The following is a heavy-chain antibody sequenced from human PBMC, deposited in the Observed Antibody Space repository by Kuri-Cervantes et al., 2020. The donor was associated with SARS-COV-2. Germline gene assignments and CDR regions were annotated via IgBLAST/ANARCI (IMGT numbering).Heavy chain of an antibody. CDR3: TTDLPNPTYPRYYYYYYGMDV. D-gene: IGHD2-2*02. CDR2: IKSKTDGGTT. J-gene: IGHJ6*02. V-gene: IGHV3-15*01. Sequence: GESLKISCAASGFTFSNAWMSWVRQAPGKGLEWVGRIKSKTDGGTTDYAAPVKGRFTISRDDSKNTLYLQMNSLKTEDPAVYYCTTDLPNPTYPRYYYYYYGMDVWGQGTTVTVSS. CDR1: GFTFSNAW.